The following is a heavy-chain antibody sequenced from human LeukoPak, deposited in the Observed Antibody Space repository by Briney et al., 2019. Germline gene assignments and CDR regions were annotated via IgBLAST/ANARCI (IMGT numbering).Heavy chain of an antibody. V-gene: IGHV4-59*01. J-gene: IGHJ6*03. Sequence: SETLSLTCTVSGGSISSYYWSWIRQPPGKGLEWIGYIYYSGSTDYNPSLKSRVTISVDTSKNQFSLRLNSVTAADTAVYCCARLLGGDPYYMDVWGKGTTVTVSS. CDR3: ARLLGGDPYYMDV. D-gene: IGHD3-3*01. CDR2: IYYSGST. CDR1: GGSISSYY.